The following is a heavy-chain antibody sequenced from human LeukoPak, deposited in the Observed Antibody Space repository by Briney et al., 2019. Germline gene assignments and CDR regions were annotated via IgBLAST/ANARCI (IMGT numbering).Heavy chain of an antibody. CDR2: IIPIFGTA. Sequence: ASVKVSCKASGGTFSSYAISWVRQAPGQGLEWMGGIIPIFGTANYAQKFQGRVTITADESTSTAYMELSSLRSEDTAVYYCARGRGRRMYSSSWYGYWGQGTLVTVSS. V-gene: IGHV1-69*13. J-gene: IGHJ4*02. D-gene: IGHD6-13*01. CDR1: GGTFSSYA. CDR3: ARGRGRRMYSSSWYGY.